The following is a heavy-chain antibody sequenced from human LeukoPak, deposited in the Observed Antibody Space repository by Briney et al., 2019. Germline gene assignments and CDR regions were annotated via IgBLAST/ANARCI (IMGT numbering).Heavy chain of an antibody. CDR3: TRGAAGYYYYMDV. J-gene: IGHJ6*03. CDR1: GYTFTGYY. V-gene: IGHV1-2*02. D-gene: IGHD6-25*01. CDR2: INPNSGGT. Sequence: ASVKVSCKASGYTFTGYYTHWVRQAPGQGLEWMGWINPNSGGTNYAQKFQGRVTMTRDTSISTAYTELSRLRSDDTAVYYCTRGAAGYYYYMDVWGKGTTVTVSS.